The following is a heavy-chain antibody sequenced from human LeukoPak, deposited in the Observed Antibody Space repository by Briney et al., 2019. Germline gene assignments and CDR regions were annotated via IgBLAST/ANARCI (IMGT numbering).Heavy chain of an antibody. D-gene: IGHD6-13*01. CDR2: IRYDGSNK. Sequence: GGSLRLSCAASGFTFSSYGMHWVRQAPGKGREWVAFIRYDGSNKYYADSVKGRFTISRDNSKNTLYLQMNSLRAEDTAVYYCAKDRGSRYDSDYWGQGTLVTVSS. V-gene: IGHV3-30*02. CDR1: GFTFSSYG. CDR3: AKDRGSRYDSDY. J-gene: IGHJ4*02.